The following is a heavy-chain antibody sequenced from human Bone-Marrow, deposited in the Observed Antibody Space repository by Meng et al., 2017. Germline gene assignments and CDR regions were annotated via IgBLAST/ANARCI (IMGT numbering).Heavy chain of an antibody. CDR2: IYTSGST. CDR1: GGSISSGSDY. V-gene: IGHV4-61*02. Sequence: LRLSCTVSGGSISSGSDYWSWIRPPAGKGLEWIRRIYTSGSTNYNPSLKSRVTISVDTSKNQFTLKLSSVTAADTAVYYCATTLEASRIRDYFDYWGQGTLVTVSS. CDR3: ATTLEASRIRDYFDY. D-gene: IGHD3-3*02. J-gene: IGHJ4*02.